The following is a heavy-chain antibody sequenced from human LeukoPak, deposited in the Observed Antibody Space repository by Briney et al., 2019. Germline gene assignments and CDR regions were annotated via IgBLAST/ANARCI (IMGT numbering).Heavy chain of an antibody. CDR1: GFTFGDYA. CDR2: IRSKAYGGTT. D-gene: IGHD3-22*01. V-gene: IGHV3-49*03. CDR3: TSAGGSDYYYGGSDY. Sequence: GGSLRLSCTASGFTFGDYAMSWFRQAPGKGLEWVGFIRSKAYGGTTEYAASVKGRFTISRDDSKSIAYLQMNSLKTEDTAVYYCTSAGGSDYYYGGSDYWGQGTLVTVSS. J-gene: IGHJ4*02.